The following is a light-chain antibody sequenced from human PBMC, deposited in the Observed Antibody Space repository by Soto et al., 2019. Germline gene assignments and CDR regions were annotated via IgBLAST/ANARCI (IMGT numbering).Light chain of an antibody. CDR2: EVS. CDR1: SSDVGNYNY. CDR3: TSYTSYSTYV. V-gene: IGLV2-14*01. Sequence: QSVLTQPASVSGSPGQSITISCTGTSSDVGNYNYVSWYQQHPGKAPKLMIYEVSNRPSGVSYRFSGSKSGNTASLTISGLQAEDEADYYCTSYTSYSTYVFGTGTKLTV. J-gene: IGLJ1*01.